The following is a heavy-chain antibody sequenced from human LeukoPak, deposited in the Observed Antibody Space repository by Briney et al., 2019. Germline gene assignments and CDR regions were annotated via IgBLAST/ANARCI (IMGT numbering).Heavy chain of an antibody. CDR1: GFTFSSYG. Sequence: GGSLRLSCAASGFTFSSYGMHWVRQAPGKGLEWVAVIWYDGSNKYYADSVKGRFTISRDNSKNTLYLQMSSLRAEDTAVYYCARDHGGSYFDYWGQGTLVTVSS. CDR2: IWYDGSNK. V-gene: IGHV3-33*01. J-gene: IGHJ4*02. CDR3: ARDHGGSYFDY. D-gene: IGHD1-26*01.